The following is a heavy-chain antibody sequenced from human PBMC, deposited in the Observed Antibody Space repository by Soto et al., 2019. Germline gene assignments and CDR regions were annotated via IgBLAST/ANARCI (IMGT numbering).Heavy chain of an antibody. J-gene: IGHJ4*02. CDR3: ARVRGYFDY. CDR2: INHSGST. Sequence: PSETLSLTCAVYGGYVSGYYWSWIRQPPGKGLEWIGEINHSGSTNYNPSLKSRVTISVDTSKNQFSLKLSSVTAADTAVYYCARVRGYFDYWGQGTLVTVSS. V-gene: IGHV4-34*01. CDR1: GGYVSGYY.